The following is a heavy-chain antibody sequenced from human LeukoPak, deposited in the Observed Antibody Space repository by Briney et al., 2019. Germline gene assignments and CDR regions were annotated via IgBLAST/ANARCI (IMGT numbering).Heavy chain of an antibody. D-gene: IGHD6-6*01. V-gene: IGHV3-48*01. CDR1: GFTFSSYS. CDR3: ARALGSSSSYFDY. CDR2: ISSSSSTI. Sequence: GGSLRLSCAASGFTFSSYSMNWVRQAPGKGLEWVSYISSSSSTIYYADFVTGRFTISRDNAKNSLYLQMNSLRAEDTAVYYCARALGSSSSYFDYWGQGPLVTVSS. J-gene: IGHJ4*02.